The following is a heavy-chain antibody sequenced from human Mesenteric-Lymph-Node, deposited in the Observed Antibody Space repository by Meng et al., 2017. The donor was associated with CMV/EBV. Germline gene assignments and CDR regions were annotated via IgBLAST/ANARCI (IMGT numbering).Heavy chain of an antibody. D-gene: IGHD3-10*01. CDR2: IYYSGST. J-gene: IGHJ5*02. CDR3: ARDTILRGVMGSWFDP. V-gene: IGHV4-30-4*08. Sequence: SLRRGDYYWSWIRQPPGKGLEWLGYIYYSGSTYYNPSLESRITISVDTSNNQFSLKLSSVTAADTAVYYCARDTILRGVMGSWFDPWGQGTLVTVSS. CDR1: SLRRGDYY.